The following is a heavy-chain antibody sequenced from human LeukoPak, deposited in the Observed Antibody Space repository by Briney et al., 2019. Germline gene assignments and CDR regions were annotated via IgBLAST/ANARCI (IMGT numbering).Heavy chain of an antibody. V-gene: IGHV4-59*01. D-gene: IGHD5-24*01. J-gene: IGHJ4*02. CDR1: GGSISSYY. Sequence: SETLSLTCIISGGSISSYYWSWIRQPPGKGLEWIGYIYYSGSTEYNPSLKSRVTISVDTSMNQFSLKLSSVTAADTAVYYCARGGWLKSFNYNFDYWGQGTLVIVSS. CDR3: ARGGWLKSFNYNFDY. CDR2: IYYSGST.